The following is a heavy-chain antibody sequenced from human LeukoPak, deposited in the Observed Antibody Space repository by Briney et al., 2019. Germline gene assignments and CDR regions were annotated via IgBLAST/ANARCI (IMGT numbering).Heavy chain of an antibody. J-gene: IGHJ2*01. V-gene: IGHV3-53*01. CDR2: IYSGGST. CDR1: GFTVSSNY. D-gene: IGHD3-10*01. Sequence: QAGGSLRLSCAASGFTVSSNYMSWVRQAPGKVLEWVSVIYSGGSTYYADSVKSRFTISRDNSKNTLYLQMKSLRAEDTAVYYCARPPRGLGVRGVFYSYIDLWGRGTLVTVSS. CDR3: ARPPRGLGVRGVFYSYIDL.